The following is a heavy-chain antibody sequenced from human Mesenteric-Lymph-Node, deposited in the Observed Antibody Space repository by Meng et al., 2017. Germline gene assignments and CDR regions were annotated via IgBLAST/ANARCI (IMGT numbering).Heavy chain of an antibody. CDR2: IYHSGST. Sequence: QVQLKESGPGLVKPSETLSLTCAVSGGSISSINWWTWVRQPPGKGLEWIGEIYHSGSTNYNPSLKSRVTISVDTSKNQFSLKLSSVTAADTAVYYCARGSRLRKLDYWGQGTLVTVSS. J-gene: IGHJ4*02. D-gene: IGHD5-12*01. CDR1: GGSISSINW. V-gene: IGHV4-4*02. CDR3: ARGSRLRKLDY.